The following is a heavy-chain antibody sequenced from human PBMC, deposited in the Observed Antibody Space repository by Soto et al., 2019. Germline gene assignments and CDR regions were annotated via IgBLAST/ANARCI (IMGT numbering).Heavy chain of an antibody. CDR2: IYPGDSDT. D-gene: IGHD2-15*01. CDR3: ARDAGYCNGGSCYSFGQWFDP. V-gene: IGHV5-51*01. CDR1: GYIFTSYW. J-gene: IGHJ5*02. Sequence: GECLKISCKASGYIFTSYWIGWVRQLPGKGLEWMGIIYPGDSDTRYSPSFQGQVTISVDKSISTSYLEWSSLKASDTAMYYCARDAGYCNGGSCYSFGQWFDPWGQGTLVTVSS.